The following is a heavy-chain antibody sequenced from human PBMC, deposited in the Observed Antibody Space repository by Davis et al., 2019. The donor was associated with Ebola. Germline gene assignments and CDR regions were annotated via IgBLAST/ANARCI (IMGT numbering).Heavy chain of an antibody. CDR3: ARATFGYNSDWYADY. CDR2: IIPILGIA. CDR1: GGTFSSYT. J-gene: IGHJ4*02. Sequence: SVKVSCKASGGTFSSYTISWVRQAPGQGLEWMGRIIPILGIANYAQKFQGRVTITADTSASTAYLDLSSLRSDDTAVFYCARATFGYNSDWYADYWGQGTLVTVSS. D-gene: IGHD6-19*01. V-gene: IGHV1-69*02.